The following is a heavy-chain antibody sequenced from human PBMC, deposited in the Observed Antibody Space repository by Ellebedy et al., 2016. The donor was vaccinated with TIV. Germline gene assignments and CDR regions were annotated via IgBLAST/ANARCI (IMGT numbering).Heavy chain of an antibody. CDR2: IYYSGIT. CDR3: ARADSYGDYRFDY. Sequence: LRLSCTVSGGSISSGGYYWSWIRKHPGKGLEWIGYIYYSGITYYKPSLKSRVTISVDKCKHQFSLKLSSVTAAETAVYYCARADSYGDYRFDYWGQGTLVTVSS. CDR1: GGSISSGGYY. D-gene: IGHD4-17*01. J-gene: IGHJ4*02. V-gene: IGHV4-31*03.